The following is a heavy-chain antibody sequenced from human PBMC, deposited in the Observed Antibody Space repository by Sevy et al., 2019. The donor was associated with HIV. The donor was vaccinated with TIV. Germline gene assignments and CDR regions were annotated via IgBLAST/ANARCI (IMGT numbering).Heavy chain of an antibody. CDR1: GFTFTLYA. Sequence: GGSLRLSCAASGFTFTLYATHWVRQAPGKGLEWVSAISGSGGSTYYADSVKGRFTISRDNSKNTLYLQMNSLRAEDTAVYYCAKVLSGAGDYWGQGTLVTVSS. CDR2: ISGSGGST. CDR3: AKVLSGAGDY. J-gene: IGHJ4*02. V-gene: IGHV3-23*01. D-gene: IGHD1-26*01.